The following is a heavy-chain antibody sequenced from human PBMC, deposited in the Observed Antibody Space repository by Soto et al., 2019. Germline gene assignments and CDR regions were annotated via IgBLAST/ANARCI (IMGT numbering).Heavy chain of an antibody. CDR1: AGAMSSYL. Sequence: PSETLSPTGTLAAGAMSSYLWGWISQPPGKGLEWSGYIYYRGSTNYNPSLKSRVTISGDTAKNQFSLKLSTVTAADTAVYYCARQSSSWPIFDYWGQRTLVTVS. D-gene: IGHD6-13*01. CDR2: IYYRGST. J-gene: IGHJ4*02. V-gene: IGHV4-59*08. CDR3: ARQSSSWPIFDY.